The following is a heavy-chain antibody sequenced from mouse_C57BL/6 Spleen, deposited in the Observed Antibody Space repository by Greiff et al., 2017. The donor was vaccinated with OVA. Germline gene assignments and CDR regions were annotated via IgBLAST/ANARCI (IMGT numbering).Heavy chain of an antibody. CDR3: AGDYEGFAY. J-gene: IGHJ3*01. Sequence: QVQLKQSGAELARPGASVKLSCKASGYTFTSSGISWVKQRTGQGLEWIGEIYPRSGNTYYNEKFKGKATLTADKSSSTAYMELRSLTSEDSAVYFCAGDYEGFAYWGQGTLVTVSA. V-gene: IGHV1-81*01. D-gene: IGHD2-4*01. CDR1: GYTFTSSG. CDR2: IYPRSGNT.